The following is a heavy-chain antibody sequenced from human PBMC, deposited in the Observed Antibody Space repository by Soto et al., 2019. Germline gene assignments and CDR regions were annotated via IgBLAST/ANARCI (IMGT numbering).Heavy chain of an antibody. D-gene: IGHD3-9*01. CDR1: GGSISSYY. CDR2: IYHNGST. J-gene: IGHJ6*02. V-gene: IGHV4-59*04. CDR3: VFQMRYCDRLSEYYGMAV. Sequence: ASETLSLTCTVSGGSISSYYWSWIRQPPGKGQELIGYIYHNGSTYYNPSPTSRVPISVDRSKNQFSLKLSPVTAADTAVYYCVFQMRYCDRLSEYYGMAVWGQASMVT.